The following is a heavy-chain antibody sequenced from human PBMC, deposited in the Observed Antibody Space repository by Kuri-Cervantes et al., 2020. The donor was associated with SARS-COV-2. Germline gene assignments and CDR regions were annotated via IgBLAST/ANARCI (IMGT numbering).Heavy chain of an antibody. Sequence: SVKVSCKASGGTFSSYAISWVRQAPGQGLEWMGGIIPIFGTANYAQKFQGRVTMTRDTSTSTVYMELSSLRSEDTAVYYCAREAEYCSSTSCYKRQYYFDYWGQGTLVTVSS. D-gene: IGHD2-2*02. V-gene: IGHV1-69*05. J-gene: IGHJ4*02. CDR1: GGTFSSYA. CDR2: IIPIFGTA. CDR3: AREAEYCSSTSCYKRQYYFDY.